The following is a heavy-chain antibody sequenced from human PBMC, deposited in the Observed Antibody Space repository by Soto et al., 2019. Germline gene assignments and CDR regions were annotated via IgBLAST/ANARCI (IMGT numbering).Heavy chain of an antibody. CDR2: IWYDGSNK. D-gene: IGHD3-16*02. CDR3: ARGGDYVWGSYRQSRGYSHYGMDV. Sequence: GESLGLACAASEFTFSIYGMHWVRQAPGKGLDLVDVIWYDGSNKYYADSVKGRFTISRDNSKNTLYLQMNSLRAEDTAVYYCARGGDYVWGSYRQSRGYSHYGMDVWGQGTTVTVSS. CDR1: EFTFSIYG. V-gene: IGHV3-33*01. J-gene: IGHJ6*02.